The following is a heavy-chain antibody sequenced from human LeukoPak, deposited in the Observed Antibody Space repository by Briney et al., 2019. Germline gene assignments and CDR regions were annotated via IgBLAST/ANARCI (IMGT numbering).Heavy chain of an antibody. J-gene: IGHJ5*02. Sequence: SETLSLTCTVSGGSISSYYWSWIRQPPGKGLEWIGYIYYSGSTNYNPSLKSRVTISVDTSKNQFSLRLSSVTAADTAVYYCARIDTGYYYDSSAPSNWFDPWGQGTLATVSS. D-gene: IGHD3-22*01. CDR1: GGSISSYY. CDR2: IYYSGST. V-gene: IGHV4-59*01. CDR3: ARIDTGYYYDSSAPSNWFDP.